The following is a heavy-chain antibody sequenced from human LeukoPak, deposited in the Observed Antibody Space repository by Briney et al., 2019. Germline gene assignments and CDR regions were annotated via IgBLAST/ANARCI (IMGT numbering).Heavy chain of an antibody. CDR2: ISYDGSNK. V-gene: IGHV3-30*18. J-gene: IGHJ6*03. D-gene: IGHD6-13*01. CDR3: AKYSSSHYMDV. Sequence: PGGSLRLSCAASGFTFSSYGMYWVRQAPGKGLEWVAVISYDGSNKYYADSVKGRFTISRDNSKNTLYLQMNSLRAEDTAVYYCAKYSSSHYMDVWGKGTTVTVSS. CDR1: GFTFSSYG.